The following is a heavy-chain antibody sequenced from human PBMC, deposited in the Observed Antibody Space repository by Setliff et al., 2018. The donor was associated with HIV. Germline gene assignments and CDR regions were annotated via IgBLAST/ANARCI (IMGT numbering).Heavy chain of an antibody. CDR1: GYSFSTYW. D-gene: IGHD3-3*01. V-gene: IGHV5-51*01. CDR2: IYPGDSDT. Sequence: SLKISCKGSGYSFSTYWIGWVRQMPGKGLEWMGIIYPGDSDTTYSPSFQGQVTISADKSISTAYLQWSSLKASDTAMYYCARHTRQLEFLEWLSPHYYHYYYMDVWGQGTKVTVSS. J-gene: IGHJ6*03. CDR3: ARHTRQLEFLEWLSPHYYHYYYMDV.